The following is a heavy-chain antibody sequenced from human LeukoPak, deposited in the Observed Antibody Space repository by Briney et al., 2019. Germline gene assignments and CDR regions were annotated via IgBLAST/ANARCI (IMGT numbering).Heavy chain of an antibody. J-gene: IGHJ1*01. D-gene: IGHD5-24*01. CDR2: ISGGGSIT. CDR3: ARDLDDYNGLPPFFQH. V-gene: IGHV3-23*01. CDR1: GFTFINYA. Sequence: GGSLRLSCAASGFTFINYAMSWVRQAPGQGLEWVSTISGGGSITYSADSVKGRFTISRDNSKNTLSLQMNSLRAEDTAIYYCARDLDDYNGLPPFFQHWGQGTLVTVSS.